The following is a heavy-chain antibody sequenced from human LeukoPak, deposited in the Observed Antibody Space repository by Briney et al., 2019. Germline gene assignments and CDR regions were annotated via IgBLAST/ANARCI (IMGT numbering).Heavy chain of an antibody. CDR1: GGSISTSSYY. D-gene: IGHD2-15*01. CDR3: ARGVEGYCSGGSCYSYYYYMDV. Sequence: KPSETLSLTCTVSGGSISTSSYYWGWVRQPPGKGLEWIGYIYYSGSTNYNPSLKSRVTISVDTSKNQFSLKLSSVTAADTAVYYCARGVEGYCSGGSCYSYYYYMDVWGKGTTVTVSS. V-gene: IGHV4-61*05. CDR2: IYYSGST. J-gene: IGHJ6*03.